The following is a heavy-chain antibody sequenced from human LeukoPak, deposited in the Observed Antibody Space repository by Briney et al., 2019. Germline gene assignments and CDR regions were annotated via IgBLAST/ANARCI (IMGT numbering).Heavy chain of an antibody. V-gene: IGHV1-8*01. CDR2: MNPNSGNT. CDR3: ARAVYGDYEMDYYMDV. CDR1: GYTFTSYD. J-gene: IGHJ6*03. D-gene: IGHD4-17*01. Sequence: ASVKVSFKASGYTFTSYDINWVRQAPGQGLEWMGWMNPNSGNTGYAQKFQGRVTMTRNTAISTAYMELSSLRSDDTAVYYCARAVYGDYEMDYYMDVWGKGTTVTVSS.